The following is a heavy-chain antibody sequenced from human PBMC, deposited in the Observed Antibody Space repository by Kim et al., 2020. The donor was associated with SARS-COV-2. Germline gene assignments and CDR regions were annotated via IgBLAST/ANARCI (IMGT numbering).Heavy chain of an antibody. V-gene: IGHV3-7*03. J-gene: IGHJ4*02. CDR3: ARAWKYSSGWYAGLVNFDY. D-gene: IGHD6-19*01. CDR1: GFTFSSYW. CDR2: IKQDGSEK. Sequence: GGSLRLSCAASGFTFSSYWMSWVRQAPGKGLEWVANIKQDGSEKYYVDSVKGRFTISRDNAKNSLYLQMNSLRAEDTAVYYCARAWKYSSGWYAGLVNFDYWGQGTLVTVSS.